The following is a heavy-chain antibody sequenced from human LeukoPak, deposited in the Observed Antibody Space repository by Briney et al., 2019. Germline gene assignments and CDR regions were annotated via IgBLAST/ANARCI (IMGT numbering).Heavy chain of an antibody. CDR3: AREGYSSGPFDY. D-gene: IGHD6-19*01. Sequence: GASVKVSCKASGGTFSSYAISWVRQAPGQGLEWMGGIIPIFGTANYAQKFQGRVTITADESTSTAYMELSSLRSEDTAVDYCAREGYSSGPFDYWGQGTLVTVSS. J-gene: IGHJ4*02. CDR2: IIPIFGTA. CDR1: GGTFSSYA. V-gene: IGHV1-69*13.